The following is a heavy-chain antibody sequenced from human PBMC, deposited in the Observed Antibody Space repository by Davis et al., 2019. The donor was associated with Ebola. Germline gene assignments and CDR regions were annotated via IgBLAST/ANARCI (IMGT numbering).Heavy chain of an antibody. CDR1: GFTLSNYN. CDR2: ISSRGTTI. J-gene: IGHJ5*02. CDR3: ARVSYDFWSGFS. D-gene: IGHD3-3*01. Sequence: PGGSLRLSCAASGFTLSNYNMNWVRQAPGKGLEWVSYISSRGTTIYYADSVKGRFTISRDNAKDSVYLQMNSLRVEDTAMYYCARVSYDFWSGFSWGQGTLVTVSS. V-gene: IGHV3-48*04.